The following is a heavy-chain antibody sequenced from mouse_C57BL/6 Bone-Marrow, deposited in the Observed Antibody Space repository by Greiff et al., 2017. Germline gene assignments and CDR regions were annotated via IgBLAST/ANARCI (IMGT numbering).Heavy chain of an antibody. D-gene: IGHD2-4*01. CDR2: IHPNSGST. J-gene: IGHJ1*03. CDR1: GYTFTSYW. Sequence: QVQLQQPGAELVKPGASVKLSCKASGYTFTSYWMHWVKQRPGQGLEWIGMIHPNSGSTNYNEKFKSKATLTVDKSSSTAYMQLSSLTSEDAAVYYCARSEDYDLYWYFGVGGTGTTVTVSS. CDR3: ARSEDYDLYWYFGV. V-gene: IGHV1-64*01.